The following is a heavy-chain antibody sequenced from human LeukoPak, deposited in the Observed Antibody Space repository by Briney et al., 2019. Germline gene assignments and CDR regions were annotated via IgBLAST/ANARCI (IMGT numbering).Heavy chain of an antibody. CDR2: IIPIFGTA. CDR3: ARARSPSSGYLLRDHNWFDP. Sequence: ASVNVSCKASGGTFSSYAFSWVRQAPGQGLEWMGGIIPIFGTANYAQKFQGRVTITTDESTSTAYMELSSLRSEDTAVYYCARARSPSSGYLLRDHNWFDPWGQGTLVTVSS. D-gene: IGHD3-22*01. CDR1: GGTFSSYA. J-gene: IGHJ5*02. V-gene: IGHV1-69*05.